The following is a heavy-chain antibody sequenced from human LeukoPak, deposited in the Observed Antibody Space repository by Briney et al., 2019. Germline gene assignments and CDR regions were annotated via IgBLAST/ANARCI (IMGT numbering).Heavy chain of an antibody. J-gene: IGHJ4*02. CDR2: ICTSGST. CDR3: ASTPYRHSSGYYVPYYFDY. CDR1: GGSISSGSYY. Sequence: SQTLSLTCIVSGGSISSGSYYWSWIRQPAGTGLEWIGRICTSGSTNYNPSLKSRVTISVDTSKNQFSLKLSSVTAADTAVCYCASTPYRHSSGYYVPYYFDYWGQGTLVTVSS. D-gene: IGHD3-22*01. V-gene: IGHV4-61*02.